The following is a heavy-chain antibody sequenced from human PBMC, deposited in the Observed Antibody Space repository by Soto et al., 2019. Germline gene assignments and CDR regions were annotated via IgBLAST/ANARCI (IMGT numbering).Heavy chain of an antibody. J-gene: IGHJ5*02. D-gene: IGHD3-10*01. Sequence: GGSLRLSCAASGFTFSGSAMHWVRQASGKGLEWVGRIRSKANSYATAYAASVKGRFTISRDDSKNTAYLQMNSLKTEETAVYYCTRLDDGSGSSHLPLYNWFDPWGQGTLVTVSS. CDR2: IRSKANSYAT. CDR1: GFTFSGSA. V-gene: IGHV3-73*01. CDR3: TRLDDGSGSSHLPLYNWFDP.